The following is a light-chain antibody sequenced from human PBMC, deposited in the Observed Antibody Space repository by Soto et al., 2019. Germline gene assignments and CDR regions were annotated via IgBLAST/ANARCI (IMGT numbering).Light chain of an antibody. CDR3: QSYENSRTGFYV. CDR1: SSDIGAGFD. CDR2: GNT. Sequence: QSALTQPPSVSGAPGQRVTISCSGSSSDIGAGFDVHWYQHLPGTAPKLLIYGNTNRPSGVPGRFSGSKSGTSASLVISGLKAEDEADYYCQSYENSRTGFYVFGTGTKVTVL. J-gene: IGLJ1*01. V-gene: IGLV1-40*01.